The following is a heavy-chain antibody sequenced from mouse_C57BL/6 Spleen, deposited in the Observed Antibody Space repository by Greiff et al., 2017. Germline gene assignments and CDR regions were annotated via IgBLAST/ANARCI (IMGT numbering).Heavy chain of an antibody. V-gene: IGHV3-4*01. CDR1: GYSITNGNHW. J-gene: IGHJ3*01. Sequence: EVKLMESGPALVKPSQTVSLTCTVTGYSITNGNHWWNWIRQVSGSKLEWIGYISSSGSTDSNPSLKSRNSITIEATTNKLFLQLNTVTTDEIATYYCGRGDNGYSSGFAYWCQGTLVTVSA. CDR3: GRGDNGYSSGFAY. CDR2: ISSSGST. D-gene: IGHD2-3*01.